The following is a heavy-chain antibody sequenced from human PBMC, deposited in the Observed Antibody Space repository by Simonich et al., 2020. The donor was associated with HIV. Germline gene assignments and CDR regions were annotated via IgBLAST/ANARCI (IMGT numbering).Heavy chain of an antibody. J-gene: IGHJ4*02. V-gene: IGHV3-30*07. Sequence: QVQLVESGVGVVQPGRSLRLSCAASGFTFSSYAMHWVRQAPGKGLEWVAVISYDGSNKYYAGSVKGRFTISRDNSKNTLYLQMNSLRAEDTAVYYCASGGSISSVWADDYWGQGTLVTVSS. D-gene: IGHD3-3*02. CDR1: GFTFSSYA. CDR2: ISYDGSNK. CDR3: ASGGSISSVWADDY.